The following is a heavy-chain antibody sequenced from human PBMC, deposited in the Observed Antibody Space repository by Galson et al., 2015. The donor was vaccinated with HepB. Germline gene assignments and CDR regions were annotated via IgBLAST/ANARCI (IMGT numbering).Heavy chain of an antibody. J-gene: IGHJ4*02. CDR3: ARSGGGSYYYFDY. V-gene: IGHV3-53*01. CDR1: GFTVSSNY. D-gene: IGHD1-26*01. CDR2: IYSGGST. Sequence: SLRLSCAASGFTVSSNYMSWVRQAPGKGLEWVSVIYSGGSTYYADSVKGRFTISRDNSKNTLYLQMNSLRAEDTAVYYCARSGGGSYYYFDYWGQGTLVTVSS.